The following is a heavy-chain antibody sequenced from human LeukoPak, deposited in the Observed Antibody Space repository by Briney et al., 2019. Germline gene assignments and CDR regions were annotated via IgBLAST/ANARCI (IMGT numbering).Heavy chain of an antibody. CDR2: IYYSGST. D-gene: IGHD6-19*01. J-gene: IGHJ4*02. V-gene: IGHV4-59*01. Sequence: AETLSLTCTVSGGSISSYYGSWIRQPPGKGLEWIGYIYYSGSTNYNPSLKSRATISVDTSKNQFSLKLSSVTAADTAVYYCARVRGTIIAVAWFDYWGQGTLVTVSS. CDR1: GGSISSYY. CDR3: ARVRGTIIAVAWFDY.